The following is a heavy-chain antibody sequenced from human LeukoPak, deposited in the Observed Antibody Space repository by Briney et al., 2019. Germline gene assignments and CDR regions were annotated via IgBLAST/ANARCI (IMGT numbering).Heavy chain of an antibody. Sequence: SETLSLTCAVYGGSFSGYYWSWIRQPPGKGLEWIGEINHSGSTNYNPSLKSRVTISVDTSKNQFSLKLSSVTAADTAVYYCARDVTMIVVARGWFDPWGQGTLVTVSS. CDR1: GGSFSGYY. CDR3: ARDVTMIVVARGWFDP. D-gene: IGHD3-22*01. CDR2: INHSGST. J-gene: IGHJ5*02. V-gene: IGHV4-34*01.